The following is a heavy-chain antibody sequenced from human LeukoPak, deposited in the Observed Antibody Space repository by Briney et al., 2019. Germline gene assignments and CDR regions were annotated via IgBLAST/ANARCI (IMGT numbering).Heavy chain of an antibody. CDR3: ARLGYCRGGYCYSVDC. Sequence: GESLKISCKGFGYSFSTSWIGWLRQMPGKGLEWMGIIYPGDSDTRYSPSFQGQVTISADKSITTAYLQWSSLKASDTAMYYCARLGYCRGGYCYSVDCWGQGTLVTVSS. V-gene: IGHV5-51*01. CDR1: GYSFSTSW. CDR2: IYPGDSDT. J-gene: IGHJ4*02. D-gene: IGHD2-15*01.